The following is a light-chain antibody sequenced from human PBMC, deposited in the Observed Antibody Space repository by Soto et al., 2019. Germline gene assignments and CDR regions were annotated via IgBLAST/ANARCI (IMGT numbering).Light chain of an antibody. J-gene: IGKJ3*01. CDR3: QQYNSYSQFT. CDR2: KAS. Sequence: DIQMTQSPSTLSASVGDRVTITCRASQSIKNWLAWYQQKPGEAPKLLIYKASTLESGVPARFSGSGSGTEFTLTISCLQSDDVATYYCQQYNSYSQFTFGPGTKVDI. CDR1: QSIKNW. V-gene: IGKV1-5*03.